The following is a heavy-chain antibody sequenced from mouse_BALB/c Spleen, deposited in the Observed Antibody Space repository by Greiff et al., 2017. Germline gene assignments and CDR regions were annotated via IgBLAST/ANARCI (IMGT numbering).Heavy chain of an antibody. V-gene: IGHV1S137*01. Sequence: VQLQQSGAELVRPGVSVKISCKGSGYTFTDYAMHWVKQSHAKSLEWIGVISTYYGDASYNQKFKGKATMTVDKSSSTAYMELARLTSEDSAIYYCAREDYDPRRNYFDYWGQGTTLTVSS. J-gene: IGHJ2*01. CDR1: GYTFTDYA. D-gene: IGHD1-1*01. CDR2: ISTYYGDA. CDR3: AREDYDPRRNYFDY.